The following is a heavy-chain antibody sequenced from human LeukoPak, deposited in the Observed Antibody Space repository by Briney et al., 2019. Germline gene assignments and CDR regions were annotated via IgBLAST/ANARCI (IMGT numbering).Heavy chain of an antibody. CDR2: INRDGSKN. J-gene: IGHJ3*01. CDR1: EFTFGSYW. D-gene: IGHD2-21*02. Sequence: GGSLRLSCAASEFTFGSYWMTWVRQGPGKGLGWVGNINRDGSKNNFVDSVKGRFTISRDNANNCLYLQMNSLRAEDTAVYFCARDSSPYCGDDCYFDAFDLWGQGTMVTVSS. CDR3: ARDSSPYCGDDCYFDAFDL. V-gene: IGHV3-7*03.